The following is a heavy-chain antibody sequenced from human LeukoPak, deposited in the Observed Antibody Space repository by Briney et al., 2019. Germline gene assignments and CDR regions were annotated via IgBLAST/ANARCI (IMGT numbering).Heavy chain of an antibody. CDR1: GFTFSSYA. CDR2: ITHDGVNK. Sequence: GGSLRLSCVVSGFTFSSYAMHWVRQDPGKGLEWVAVITHDGVNKYYATSVKGRFTISRDDSKNTLYLQMNSLRVEDTAMYYCARSGTRGDASDIWGQGTMVTVSS. J-gene: IGHJ3*02. CDR3: ARSGTRGDASDI. V-gene: IGHV3-30*03. D-gene: IGHD5-12*01.